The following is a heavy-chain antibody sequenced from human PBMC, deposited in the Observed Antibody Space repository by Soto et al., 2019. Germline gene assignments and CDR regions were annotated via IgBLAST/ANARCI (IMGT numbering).Heavy chain of an antibody. CDR2: IYYNGST. CDR3: ARVFITGINRGWFDP. Sequence: ASETLSLTCTVSGGSISSGGYYWSWIRQHPGKGLEWIGYIYYNGSTYYIPSLKSRVTMSVDTSKSQFSLNLSSVTVADTAVYYCARVFITGINRGWFDPWGQGTLVTVSS. CDR1: GGSISSGGYY. J-gene: IGHJ5*01. D-gene: IGHD1-20*01. V-gene: IGHV4-31*03.